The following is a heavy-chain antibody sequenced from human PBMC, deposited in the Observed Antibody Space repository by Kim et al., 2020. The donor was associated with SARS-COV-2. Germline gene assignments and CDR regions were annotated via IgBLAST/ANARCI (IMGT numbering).Heavy chain of an antibody. CDR1: GHFFTRDS. CDR2: IDCGNGNT. D-gene: IGHD3-16*01. V-gene: IGHV1-3*01. J-gene: IGHJ4*02. Sequence: ASVKVSCKTSGHFFTRDSIHWVRQAPGQGLEWMGGIDCGNGNTIYSQKFQGRVTFTTDTSASTASMELSFLRSEDSAVYYCLGGFYFDYGGQGTLVTVSS. CDR3: LGGFYFDY.